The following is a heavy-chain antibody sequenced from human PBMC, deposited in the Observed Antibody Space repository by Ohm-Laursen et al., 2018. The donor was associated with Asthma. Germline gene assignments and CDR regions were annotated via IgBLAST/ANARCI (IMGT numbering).Heavy chain of an antibody. J-gene: IGHJ6*02. V-gene: IGHV4-4*03. CDR3: ARAVVVPAAIVYYGMDV. Sequence: PGTLSLTCPVSGGSISSSNWWSWVRQPPGKGLEWIGEIYHSGSTNYNPSLKSRVTISVDKSKNQFSLKLSSVTAADTAVYYCARAVVVPAAIVYYGMDVWGQGTTVTVSS. CDR2: IYHSGST. D-gene: IGHD2-2*01. CDR1: GGSISSSNW.